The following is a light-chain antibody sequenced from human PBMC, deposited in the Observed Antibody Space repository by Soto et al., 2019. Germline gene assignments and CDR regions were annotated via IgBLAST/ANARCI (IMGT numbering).Light chain of an antibody. J-gene: IGLJ1*01. Sequence: QSVLTQPRSVSGSPGQSVTISCTGTSSDVGGYNYVSWYQQHPGKAPKLMIYDVSKRPSGVPDRFSGSKPGNTASLTISGLQAEDEADYYCCSYAGSYTYVFGTGTKFTVL. V-gene: IGLV2-11*01. CDR2: DVS. CDR3: CSYAGSYTYV. CDR1: SSDVGGYNY.